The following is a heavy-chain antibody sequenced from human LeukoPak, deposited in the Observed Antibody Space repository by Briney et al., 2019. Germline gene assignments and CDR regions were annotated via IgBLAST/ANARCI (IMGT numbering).Heavy chain of an antibody. CDR2: IIPIFGTA. V-gene: IGHV1-69*13. D-gene: IGHD3-10*02. Sequence: SVKVSCKASGGTFSSYAISWVRQAPGQGLEWMGGIIPIFGTANYAQKFQGRVTITADESTSTAYMELSSLRSEDTAVYYCARDGTMSTRAPGGVPDYWGQGTLVTVSS. CDR3: ARDGTMSTRAPGGVPDY. CDR1: GGTFSSYA. J-gene: IGHJ4*02.